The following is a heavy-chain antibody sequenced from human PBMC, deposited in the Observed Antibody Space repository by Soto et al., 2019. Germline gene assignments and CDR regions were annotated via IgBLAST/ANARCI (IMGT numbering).Heavy chain of an antibody. V-gene: IGHV3-30*03. J-gene: IGHJ4*02. D-gene: IGHD2-8*02. CDR3: TGEVASGY. CDR2: ISRDGGTK. Sequence: QVQLVESGGGVVQPGRSLRLSCAVSGFTVSTYGMHWVRQDPGKGLEWVAVISRDGGTKYYADSVKGRFTISRDNSRNTLFLEMNSLRGDDMAVYYCTGEVASGYWGQGTLFTVSS. CDR1: GFTVSTYG.